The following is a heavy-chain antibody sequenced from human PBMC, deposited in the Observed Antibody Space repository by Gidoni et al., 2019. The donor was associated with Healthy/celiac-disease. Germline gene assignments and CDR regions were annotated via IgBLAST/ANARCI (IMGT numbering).Heavy chain of an antibody. D-gene: IGHD6-19*01. J-gene: IGHJ4*02. CDR2: INHSGST. Sequence: QLQLQQWGAGLLKPSETLSLTCAAYGRSFSGYYWSWIRQPPGKGLEWIGEINHSGSTNYNPSLKSRVTISVDTSKNQFSLKLSSVTDADTAVYYCARGRLQWLAAHFDYWGQGTLVTVSS. CDR3: ARGRLQWLAAHFDY. CDR1: GRSFSGYY. V-gene: IGHV4-34*01.